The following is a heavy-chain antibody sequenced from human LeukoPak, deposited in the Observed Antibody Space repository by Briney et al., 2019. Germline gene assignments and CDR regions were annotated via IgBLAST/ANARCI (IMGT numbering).Heavy chain of an antibody. CDR3: ARGPQLVGYYYIDV. D-gene: IGHD6-13*01. V-gene: IGHV6-1*01. J-gene: IGHJ6*03. CDR2: TYYKSSWFN. CDR1: GYSVSSDTAA. Sequence: SQTLSLTCAISGYSVSSDTAAWNWIRYSPSRGLEWLGRTYYKSSWFNDYAVSVSSRITINVDTSRNQFSLHLEPVIPEDTAVYYCARGPQLVGYYYIDVWAKGTTVTVSS.